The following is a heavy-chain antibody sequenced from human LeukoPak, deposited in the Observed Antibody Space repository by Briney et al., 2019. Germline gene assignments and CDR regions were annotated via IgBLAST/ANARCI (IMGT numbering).Heavy chain of an antibody. Sequence: GGSLRLSCVASGVTFDNFGMHWVRQAPGKGLEWVAFLRYDANNRYDKNNDYYAVSLKGRFTISRDNSKNTLYLQMNSLKSEDTAVYYCAKGDYYMEVWGKGATVTVSS. V-gene: IGHV3-30*02. CDR3: AKGDYYMEV. CDR1: GVTFDNFG. CDR2: LRYDANNRYDKNND. J-gene: IGHJ6*03.